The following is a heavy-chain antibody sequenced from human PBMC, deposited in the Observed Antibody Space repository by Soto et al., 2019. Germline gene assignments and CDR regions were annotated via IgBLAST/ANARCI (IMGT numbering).Heavy chain of an antibody. CDR2: ISSSTSYV. Sequence: EVQLVDSGGGLVKPGGSLRLSCAASGFTFSRYGMNWLRQAPGKGLEWVASISSSTSYVYYADSVKGRFSTSRDNGKKILYLEMYALRTEDTAVYYCARYPSEGRVGNWFESWVQGTLCTVSS. CDR3: ARYPSEGRVGNWFES. V-gene: IGHV3-21*01. J-gene: IGHJ5*01. CDR1: GFTFSRYG. D-gene: IGHD2-2*01.